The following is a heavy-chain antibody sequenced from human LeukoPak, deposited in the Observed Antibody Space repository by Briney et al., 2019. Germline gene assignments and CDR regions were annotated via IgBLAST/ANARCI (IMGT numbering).Heavy chain of an antibody. Sequence: ASVKVSCKASGYPFTSYDLNWVRQAPGQGLEWMGWMNSNSGNTGYSQKFQGRVTMTRNTSISTAYMELSSLKPEDTGIYYCARLPGYYGASWGQGTLVTVSS. D-gene: IGHD4/OR15-4a*01. CDR1: GYPFTSYD. V-gene: IGHV1-8*01. J-gene: IGHJ5*02. CDR2: MNSNSGNT. CDR3: ARLPGYYGAS.